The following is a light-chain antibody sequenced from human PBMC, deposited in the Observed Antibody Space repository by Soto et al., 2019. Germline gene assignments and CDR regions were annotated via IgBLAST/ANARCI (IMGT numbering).Light chain of an antibody. CDR3: SSYTVTNTLVL. Sequence: QSALTQPASVSGSPGQSITISCTGTSSDVGGHDHVSWYQQHPGKAPKLMIYDVTYRPSGVSSRFSGSKSGHTASLTNSGLQAEDEANYYCSSYTVTNTLVLFGAGTKLTAL. CDR2: DVT. J-gene: IGLJ2*01. V-gene: IGLV2-14*03. CDR1: SSDVGGHDH.